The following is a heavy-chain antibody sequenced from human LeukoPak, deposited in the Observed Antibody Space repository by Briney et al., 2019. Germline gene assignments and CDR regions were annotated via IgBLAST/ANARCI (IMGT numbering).Heavy chain of an antibody. CDR1: GFIFSNSV. J-gene: IGHJ4*02. Sequence: GGSLRLSCAASGFIFSNSVMSWVRQAPGKGLEWVANIKQDGSEKYYVDSVKGRFTISRDNAKNSLYLQMNSLRAEDTAVYYCARGEVLPDTFDYWGQGTLVTVSS. V-gene: IGHV3-7*01. D-gene: IGHD3-10*01. CDR2: IKQDGSEK. CDR3: ARGEVLPDTFDY.